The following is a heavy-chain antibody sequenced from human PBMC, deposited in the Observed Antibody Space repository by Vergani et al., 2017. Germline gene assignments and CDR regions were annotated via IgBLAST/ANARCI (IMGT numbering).Heavy chain of an antibody. V-gene: IGHV1-18*04. CDR3: ARHPDYYDSSGYYYFRYYYYGMDV. Sequence: QVQLVQSGAEVKKPGASVKVSCKASGYTFTSYGISWVRQAPGQGLEWMGWISAYNGNTNYAQKLQGRVTMTTDTSTSTAYMELRSLRSDDTAVYYCARHPDYYDSSGYYYFRYYYYGMDVWGQGTTVTVSS. CDR2: ISAYNGNT. J-gene: IGHJ6*02. D-gene: IGHD3-22*01. CDR1: GYTFTSYG.